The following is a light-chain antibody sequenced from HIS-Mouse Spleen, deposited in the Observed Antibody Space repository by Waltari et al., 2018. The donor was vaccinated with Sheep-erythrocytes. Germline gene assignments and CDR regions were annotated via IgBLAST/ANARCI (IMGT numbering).Light chain of an antibody. CDR2: DVS. Sequence: QSALTQPASVSGSPGQSITISCTGTSRDVGCYNYVPWYQQHPGKAPKLMIYDVSNRPSGVSNRFSGSKSGNTASLTISGLQAEDEADYYCSSYTSSSSYVFGTGTKVTVL. CDR3: SSYTSSSSYV. J-gene: IGLJ1*01. CDR1: SRDVGCYNY. V-gene: IGLV2-14*03.